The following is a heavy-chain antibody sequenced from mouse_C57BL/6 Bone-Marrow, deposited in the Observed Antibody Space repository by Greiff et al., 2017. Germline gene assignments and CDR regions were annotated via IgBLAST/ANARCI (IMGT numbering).Heavy chain of an antibody. V-gene: IGHV1-81*01. CDR1: GYTFTSYG. CDR3: ARGALYYDYDVGFAY. Sequence: VQLQQSGAELARPGASVKLSCKASGYTFTSYGISWVKQRTGQGLEWIGEIYPTSGNTYYNEKFKGKATLTADKSSSTAYMELRSLTSEDSAVYVCARGALYYDYDVGFAYWGQGTLVTVSA. J-gene: IGHJ3*01. D-gene: IGHD2-4*01. CDR2: IYPTSGNT.